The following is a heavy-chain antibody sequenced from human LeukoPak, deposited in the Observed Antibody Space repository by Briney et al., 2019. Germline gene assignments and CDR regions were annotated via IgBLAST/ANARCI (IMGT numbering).Heavy chain of an antibody. Sequence: PSETLSLTCTVSGGSISSGDYYWSWIRQPPGKGLEWIGYIYYSGSTYYNPSLKSRVTISVDTSKNQFSLKLSSVTAADMAVYYCARGDSSSASDYYYMDVWGKGTTVTVFS. CDR2: IYYSGST. J-gene: IGHJ6*03. D-gene: IGHD6-6*01. V-gene: IGHV4-30-4*01. CDR3: ARGDSSSASDYYYMDV. CDR1: GGSISSGDYY.